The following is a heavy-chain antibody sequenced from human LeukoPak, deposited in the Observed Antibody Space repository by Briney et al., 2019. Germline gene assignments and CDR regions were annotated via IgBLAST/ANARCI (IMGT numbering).Heavy chain of an antibody. J-gene: IGHJ4*02. Sequence: GGSLRLSCAASGFTFSSYAMSWVRQAPGKGLEWVSAISGSGGSTYYADSAKGRFTISRDNSKNTLYLQMNSLRAEDTAAYYCVKSGPDFGDLPSEYYFDFWGQGTLVTVSS. CDR2: ISGSGGST. CDR3: VKSGPDFGDLPSEYYFDF. V-gene: IGHV3-23*01. D-gene: IGHD4-17*01. CDR1: GFTFSSYA.